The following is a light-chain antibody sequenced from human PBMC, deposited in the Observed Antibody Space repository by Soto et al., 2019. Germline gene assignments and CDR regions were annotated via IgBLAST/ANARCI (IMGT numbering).Light chain of an antibody. CDR1: KNAIGVYDF. V-gene: IGLV2-8*01. Sequence: QSALTQPPSASGSPGQSVTISCTGTKNAIGVYDFVSWEQHHPGKAPRLIIYEVVQRPSGVPDRFSASKYGNTASLTVSGLQAADEADYFCKSYAGSNTYVFGSGTKVTVL. CDR3: KSYAGSNTYV. CDR2: EVV. J-gene: IGLJ1*01.